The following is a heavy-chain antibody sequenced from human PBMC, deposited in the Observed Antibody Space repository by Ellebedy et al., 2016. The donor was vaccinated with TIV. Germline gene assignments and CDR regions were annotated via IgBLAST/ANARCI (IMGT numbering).Heavy chain of an antibody. Sequence: PGGSLRLSCTASGFTVGNNYMNWLRQAPGKGLEWVSLIYSGGGTVYADSVKGRFTISRDNSKNTLYLQMNSLRAEDTAVYYRARDPPGIAASGPYKWGQGTLVTVSS. CDR1: GFTVGNNY. CDR3: ARDPPGIAASGPYK. V-gene: IGHV3-53*01. CDR2: IYSGGGT. J-gene: IGHJ4*02. D-gene: IGHD6-13*01.